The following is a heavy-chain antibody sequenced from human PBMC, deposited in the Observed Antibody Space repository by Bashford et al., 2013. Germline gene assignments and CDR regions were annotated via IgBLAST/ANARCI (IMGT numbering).Heavy chain of an antibody. D-gene: IGHD2-21*02. CDR2: IYPGDSHT. CDR3: ARTHCDGDCYSLDYFDF. V-gene: IGHV5-51*06. CDR1: GYSFISHW. J-gene: IGHJ4*02. Sequence: GESLKISCKASGYSFISHWIGWVRQMPGKGLEWMGIIYPGDSHTIYSPSFQGQVNISADKSITTAYLQWSSLKASDTATYYCARTHCDGDCYSLDYFDFWGQGQWSPSPQ.